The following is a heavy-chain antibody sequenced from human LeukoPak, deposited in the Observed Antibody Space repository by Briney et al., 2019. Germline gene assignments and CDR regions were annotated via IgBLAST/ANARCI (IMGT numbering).Heavy chain of an antibody. D-gene: IGHD6-13*01. Sequence: PSETLSLTCTVSGGSINRNNYYWGWIRQPPGKGLEWIGNIYYSGNTYYNPSLKSRITISIDTSKNQFSLKLNSVTAADTAVYYCARHSRYSSSQIDYWGQGTLVTVSS. J-gene: IGHJ4*02. V-gene: IGHV4-39*01. CDR3: ARHSRYSSSQIDY. CDR1: GGSINRNNYY. CDR2: IYYSGNT.